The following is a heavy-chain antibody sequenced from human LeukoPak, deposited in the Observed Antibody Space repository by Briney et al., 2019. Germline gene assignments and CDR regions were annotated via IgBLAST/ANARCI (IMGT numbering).Heavy chain of an antibody. J-gene: IGHJ4*02. CDR2: INHSGST. CDR1: GGXFSGYY. Sequence: SETLSLTCAVYGGXFSGYYWSWIRQPPGKGLEWIGEINHSGSTNYNPSPKSRVTISVDTSKNQFSLKLSSVTAADTAVYFCARGPPTDYYDSSGFYYVFDYWGQGTLVTVSS. CDR3: ARGPPTDYYDSSGFYYVFDY. V-gene: IGHV4-34*01. D-gene: IGHD3-22*01.